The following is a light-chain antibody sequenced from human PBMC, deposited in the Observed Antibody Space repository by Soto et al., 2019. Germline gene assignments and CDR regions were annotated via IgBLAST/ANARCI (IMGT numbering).Light chain of an antibody. J-gene: IGLJ1*01. V-gene: IGLV2-14*01. Sequence: QSVLTQPDSVSGSPGQSITISCTGTSSDVGGYNYVSWYQQHPGIAPKLLIYGVTNRPSGVSTRFSGSKSGNTASLTISGLQAEDEADYHCSSYTSASTLLYLFGTGTKLTVL. CDR1: SSDVGGYNY. CDR2: GVT. CDR3: SSYTSASTLLYL.